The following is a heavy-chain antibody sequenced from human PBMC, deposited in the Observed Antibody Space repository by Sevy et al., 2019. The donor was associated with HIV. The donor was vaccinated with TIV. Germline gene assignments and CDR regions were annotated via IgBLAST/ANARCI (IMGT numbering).Heavy chain of an antibody. CDR3: TEAIRSRIPGSSGWHDFFDS. Sequence: GGSLRLSCAASGFTFSSAAMDWVRQAPGKGPEWVAVISTDGNLKYYADSVKGRFTISRDNSKNTMSLQMNSLRPDDTAMYYCTEAIRSRIPGSSGWHDFFDSWGQGTLVTVSS. D-gene: IGHD6-19*01. CDR2: ISTDGNLK. J-gene: IGHJ4*02. V-gene: IGHV3-30-3*02. CDR1: GFTFSSAA.